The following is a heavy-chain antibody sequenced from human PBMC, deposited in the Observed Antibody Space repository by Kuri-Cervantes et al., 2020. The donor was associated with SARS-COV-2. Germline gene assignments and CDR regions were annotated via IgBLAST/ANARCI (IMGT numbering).Heavy chain of an antibody. D-gene: IGHD6-6*01. CDR1: GFTLSGYG. J-gene: IGHJ4*02. CDR3: ARDLGSRLAARGD. Sequence: GESLKISCAASGFTLSGYGIHWVRQAPGKGLEWVAATSADRTKEYYLDSVKGRFTISRDNAKNLLYLQMNSLRAEDTAVYYCARDLGSRLAARGDWGQGTLVTVSS. CDR2: TSADRTKE. V-gene: IGHV3-33*05.